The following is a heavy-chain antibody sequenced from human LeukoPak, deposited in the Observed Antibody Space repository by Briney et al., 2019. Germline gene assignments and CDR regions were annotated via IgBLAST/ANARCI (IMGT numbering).Heavy chain of an antibody. J-gene: IGHJ4*02. D-gene: IGHD3-3*01. Sequence: GGSLRLSCAASGFTFSSYAKRWVRQAPGKGLEWVSAISGSGGSTYYADSVKGRFTISRDNSKNTLYLQMNSLRAEDTAVYYCAKQDYDFWSGYYTVDYWGQGTLVTVSS. CDR1: GFTFSSYA. CDR3: AKQDYDFWSGYYTVDY. V-gene: IGHV3-23*01. CDR2: ISGSGGST.